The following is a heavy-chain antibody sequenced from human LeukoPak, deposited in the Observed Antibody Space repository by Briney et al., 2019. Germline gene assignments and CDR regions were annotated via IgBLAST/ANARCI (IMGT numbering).Heavy chain of an antibody. D-gene: IGHD2-2*01. Sequence: GESLKISCKGSGYSFTSYWIGWVRQMPGKGLEWMGIIYPGDSDTRYSPSFQGQVTISADKSISTAYLQWSSLKASDTAMYYCARRMNCSSTSCCRRPFDYWGQGTLVTVSS. V-gene: IGHV5-51*01. CDR1: GYSFTSYW. CDR3: ARRMNCSSTSCCRRPFDY. J-gene: IGHJ4*02. CDR2: IYPGDSDT.